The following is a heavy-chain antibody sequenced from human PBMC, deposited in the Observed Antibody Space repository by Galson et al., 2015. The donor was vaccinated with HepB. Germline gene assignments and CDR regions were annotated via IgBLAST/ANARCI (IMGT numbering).Heavy chain of an antibody. CDR2: IAVYNGNT. CDR1: GYTFTSDG. Sequence: SVKVSCKASGYTFTSDGISWLRRAPGQGFEWMGWIAVYNGNTNYSRRFKDRLTLTTDASTNTAYMELRSLRPDDGAIYYCARKFAFFDLWGQGTLVTVSS. J-gene: IGHJ4*02. V-gene: IGHV1-18*04. CDR3: ARKFAFFDL.